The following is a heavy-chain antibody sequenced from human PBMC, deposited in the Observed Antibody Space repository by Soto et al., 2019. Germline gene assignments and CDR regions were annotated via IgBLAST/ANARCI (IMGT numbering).Heavy chain of an antibody. CDR3: ASDRYYGSGSYSV. D-gene: IGHD3-10*01. CDR1: GFTFSSYA. Sequence: QVQLVESGGGVVQPGRSLRLSCAASGFTFSSYAMHWVRQAPGKGLEWVAVISYDGSNKYYADSVKGRFTIPRDNSKNTLYVEMTSLRAEGTAVYYCASDRYYGSGSYSVWGEGTTVT. V-gene: IGHV3-30-3*01. CDR2: ISYDGSNK. J-gene: IGHJ6*02.